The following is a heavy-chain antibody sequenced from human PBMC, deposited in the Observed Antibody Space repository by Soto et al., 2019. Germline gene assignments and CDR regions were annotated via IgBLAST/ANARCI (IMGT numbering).Heavy chain of an antibody. CDR1: GGSITSYY. J-gene: IGHJ3*02. V-gene: IGHV4-59*01. D-gene: IGHD3-22*01. Sequence: QVQLQESGPGLVKPSETLSLTCSVSGGSITSYYWSWIRQPPGKGLEWIAYIYYSGSTSYNPSLKSRVSISLDTSKNQFSLTLSSVTAADTAVYYCARTYDGSGPNSGGYGFDIWGQGTMVTVSS. CDR3: ARTYDGSGPNSGGYGFDI. CDR2: IYYSGST.